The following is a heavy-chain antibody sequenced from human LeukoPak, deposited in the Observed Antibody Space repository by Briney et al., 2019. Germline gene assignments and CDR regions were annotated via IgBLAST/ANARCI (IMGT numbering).Heavy chain of an antibody. CDR1: GYTFTDYY. CDR2: INPYSGGT. Sequence: ASVKVSCKAFGYTFTDYYMHWVRQAPGQGLEWMGRINPYSGGTNYAQKFQGRVTMIRDTSISTAYMELSRLKSDDTAVYYCARDYSSGWYVYWGQGTLVTVSS. CDR3: ARDYSSGWYVY. V-gene: IGHV1-2*06. J-gene: IGHJ4*02. D-gene: IGHD6-19*01.